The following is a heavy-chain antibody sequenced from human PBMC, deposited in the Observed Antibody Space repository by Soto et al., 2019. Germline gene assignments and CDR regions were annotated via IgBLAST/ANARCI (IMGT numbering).Heavy chain of an antibody. CDR2: ITNGGRT. CDR3: AKDPNSSGYYYQDY. V-gene: IGHV3-64*04. Sequence: SCKASGYTFTGYAMHWVRQAPGKGLEWVSAITNGGRTYYSDPVKGRFIISRDNSKNTLSLQMNSLRAEDTAVYYCAKDPNSSGYYYQDYWGQGTLVTVS. CDR1: GYTFTGYA. D-gene: IGHD3-22*01. J-gene: IGHJ4*02.